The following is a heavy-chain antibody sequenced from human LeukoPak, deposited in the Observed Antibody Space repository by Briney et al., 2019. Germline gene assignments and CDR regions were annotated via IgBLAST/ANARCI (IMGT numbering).Heavy chain of an antibody. CDR2: INPSGGSA. CDR1: GYTFTRDY. J-gene: IGHJ5*02. CDR3: AIGTIEGFDP. Sequence: ASVKVSCKASGYTFTRDYIHWVRQVFGQGLEWMGIINPSGGSATYAQKFQGRVTMTREMSTSTVYMELSSLKSEDTAVYYCAIGTIEGFDPWGQGTLVTVSS. D-gene: IGHD1-7*01. V-gene: IGHV1-46*01.